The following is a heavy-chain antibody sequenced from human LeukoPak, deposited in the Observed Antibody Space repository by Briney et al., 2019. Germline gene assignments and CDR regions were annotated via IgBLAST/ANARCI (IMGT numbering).Heavy chain of an antibody. D-gene: IGHD2-2*01. CDR2: ISSSSSYI. CDR1: GFTFSSYS. Sequence: GGSLRLSCAASGFTFSSYSMNWVRQAPGKGLEWVSPISSSSSYIYYADSVKGRFTISRDNAKNSLYLQMNSLRAEDTAVYYCARGRTGVVVPAAPFDPWGQGTLVTVSS. V-gene: IGHV3-21*01. CDR3: ARGRTGVVVPAAPFDP. J-gene: IGHJ5*02.